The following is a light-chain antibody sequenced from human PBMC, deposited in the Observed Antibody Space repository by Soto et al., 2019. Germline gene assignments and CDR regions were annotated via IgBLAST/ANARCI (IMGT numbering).Light chain of an antibody. J-gene: IGKJ5*01. V-gene: IGKV3-20*01. CDR2: GAS. CDR1: QSVSSTY. Sequence: EIVLTQSPGTLSLSPGERATLSCRASQSVSSTYLAWYQQKPGQAPRLLIYGASTRATGISDRFSGSGSGTDFTLTISRLEPQDSAVYYCQQYCGSPPITFGQGTRLEIK. CDR3: QQYCGSPPIT.